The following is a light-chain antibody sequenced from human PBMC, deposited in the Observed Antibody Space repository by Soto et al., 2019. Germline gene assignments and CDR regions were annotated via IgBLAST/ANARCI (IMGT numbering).Light chain of an antibody. V-gene: IGLV2-14*01. CDR1: SSDVGGYNY. CDR3: SSYRPAGPFL. CDR2: EVS. J-gene: IGLJ1*01. Sequence: QSVLAQPASVSGSPGQSIAISCTGTSSDVGGYNYVSWYQQLPGKAPKLLISEVSNRPSGVSHRFSGSKSGNTASLTISGLQADDDADYDCSSYRPAGPFLFGTGTNATVL.